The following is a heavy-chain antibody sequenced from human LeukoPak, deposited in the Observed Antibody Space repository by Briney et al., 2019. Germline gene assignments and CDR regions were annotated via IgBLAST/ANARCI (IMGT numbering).Heavy chain of an antibody. V-gene: IGHV5-51*01. CDR3: ARLGDYGMDV. CDR1: VYSFTSYR. J-gene: IGHJ6*02. CDR2: INPADSDT. Sequence: KVSFKGNVYSFTSYRIGWVRQMPGKGLEWMGIINPADSDTRYSPSFQGQVTISTDKSISTAYLQWSSLKASDTAMYYCARLGDYGMDVWGQGTTVAVSS.